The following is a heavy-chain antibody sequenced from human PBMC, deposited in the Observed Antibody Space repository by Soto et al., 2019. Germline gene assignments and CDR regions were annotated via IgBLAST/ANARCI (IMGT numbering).Heavy chain of an antibody. CDR2: TRNKANSYTT. CDR3: ARVGGNYALDY. D-gene: IGHD1-7*01. CDR1: GFTLSDHY. J-gene: IGHJ4*02. V-gene: IGHV3-72*01. Sequence: EVQLVKSGGGLVQPGGSLRLSCAASGFTLSDHYMDWVRQAPGKGLEWVGRTRNKANSYTTEYAASVKGRFTISRDDSKNSVYLQMISLKSEDTAVYYCARVGGNYALDYWGQGTLVTVSS.